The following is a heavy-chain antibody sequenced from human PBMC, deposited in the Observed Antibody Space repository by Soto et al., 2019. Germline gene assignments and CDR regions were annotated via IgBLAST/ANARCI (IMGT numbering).Heavy chain of an antibody. J-gene: IGHJ4*02. CDR1: DYSISSGNW. CDR2: IYYDGST. CDR3: ARRMLNYYGLDY. V-gene: IGHV4-28*01. D-gene: IGHD3-10*01. Sequence: QVQLQESGPGLVKPSDTLSLTCVVSDYSISSGNWWGWIRQPPGKGLEWIGHIYYDGSTYYTPSLKSRVTMSVDTSKNQFSLKLSSVTAVDTAGYYCARRMLNYYGLDYWGQGTLVTVSS.